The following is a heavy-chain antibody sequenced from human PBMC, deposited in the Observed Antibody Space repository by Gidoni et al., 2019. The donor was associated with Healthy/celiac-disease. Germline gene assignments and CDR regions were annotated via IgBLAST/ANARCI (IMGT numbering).Heavy chain of an antibody. CDR2: IYYSGST. CDR1: GGSISSGGYY. J-gene: IGHJ4*02. V-gene: IGHV4-31*03. Sequence: QVQLQESGPGLVKPSQTLSLTCTVSGGSISSGGYYWSWIRQHPGQGLEWIGYIYYSGSTYYNPSLKSRVTISVDTSKNQFSLKLSSVTAADTAVYYCARGARGQLVPFDYWGQGTLVTVSS. CDR3: ARGARGQLVPFDY. D-gene: IGHD6-6*01.